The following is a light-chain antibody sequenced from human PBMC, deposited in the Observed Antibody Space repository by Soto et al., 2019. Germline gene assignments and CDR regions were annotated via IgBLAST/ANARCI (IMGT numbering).Light chain of an antibody. CDR1: SSDVGGYNY. J-gene: IGLJ2*01. Sequence: QSALTQPPSASGSPGQSVTISCTGNSSDVGGYNYVSWYQPHPGKAPKLMIYEVSKRPSGVPDRFSGSKSGNTASLTVSGLQAEDEADYYCSSYAGSNNLVFGGGPKLTVL. V-gene: IGLV2-8*01. CDR3: SSYAGSNNLV. CDR2: EVS.